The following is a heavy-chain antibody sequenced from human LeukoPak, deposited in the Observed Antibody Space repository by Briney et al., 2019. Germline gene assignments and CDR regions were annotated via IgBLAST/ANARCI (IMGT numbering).Heavy chain of an antibody. Sequence: GGSLRLSCAASGFTFSSYGMHWVRQAPGKGLEWVAVISYDGSNKYYADSVKGRFTISRDNSKNTLYLQMNSLRAEDTAVYYCAKEPDDYVWGSLDYWGQGTLVTVSS. D-gene: IGHD3-16*01. CDR1: GFTFSSYG. CDR3: AKEPDDYVWGSLDY. J-gene: IGHJ4*02. CDR2: ISYDGSNK. V-gene: IGHV3-30*18.